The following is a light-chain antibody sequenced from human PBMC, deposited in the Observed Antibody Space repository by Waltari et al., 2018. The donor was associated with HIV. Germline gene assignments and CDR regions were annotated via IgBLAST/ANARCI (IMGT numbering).Light chain of an antibody. Sequence: DIELTQSQVSLTVSPGEPASPSCRYGQGLLHSYGYNNLAWYVQKPGQSPRLLFYLGSNRASGVPDRFSASGSGTHFTLDISRVEAEDVGVYYCMQALQTWTFGQGTKVEIK. V-gene: IGKV2-28*01. CDR3: MQALQTWT. J-gene: IGKJ1*01. CDR1: QGLLHSYGYNN. CDR2: LGS.